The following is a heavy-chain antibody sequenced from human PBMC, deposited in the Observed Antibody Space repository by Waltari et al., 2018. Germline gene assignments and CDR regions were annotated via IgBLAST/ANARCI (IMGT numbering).Heavy chain of an antibody. Sequence: EVQLVVSGGGLVEPGGSLRLSCAGSGFTFSTAWMHWVRQAPGKGLEWVGRIKSKINGGTTEYGAPVKGRFTISRDDSKNTVYLQMNSLKTEDTGVYYCGDFTAFDYWGQGSLVTVSS. V-gene: IGHV3-15*01. CDR3: GDFTAFDY. D-gene: IGHD2-8*02. CDR1: GFTFSTAW. CDR2: IKSKINGGTT. J-gene: IGHJ4*02.